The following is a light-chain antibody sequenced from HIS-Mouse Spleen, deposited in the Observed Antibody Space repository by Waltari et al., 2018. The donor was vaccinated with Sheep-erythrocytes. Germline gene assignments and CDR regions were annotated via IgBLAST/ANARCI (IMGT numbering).Light chain of an antibody. Sequence: QSALTQPRSVSGTPGPSVTISCTVTSRDVGGSHIVSLYQQHPGKAPKLMIYEGSKRPSGVSNRFSGSKSGNTASLTISGLQAEDEADYYCCSYAGSSTPWVFGGGTKLTVL. CDR1: SRDVGGSHI. V-gene: IGLV2-23*01. CDR2: EGS. J-gene: IGLJ3*02. CDR3: CSYAGSSTPWV.